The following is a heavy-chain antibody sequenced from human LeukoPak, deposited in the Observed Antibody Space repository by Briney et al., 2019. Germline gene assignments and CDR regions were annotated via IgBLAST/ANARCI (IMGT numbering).Heavy chain of an antibody. CDR2: ISYDGSNK. Sequence: PGGSLRLSCAASGFTFSSYGMHWVRQAPGKGLEWVAVISYDGSNKYYADSVKGRFTISRGNSKNTLYLQMNSLRAEDTAVYYCAKLVGAFDYWGQGTLVTVSS. CDR3: AKLVGAFDY. D-gene: IGHD1-26*01. CDR1: GFTFSSYG. V-gene: IGHV3-30*18. J-gene: IGHJ4*02.